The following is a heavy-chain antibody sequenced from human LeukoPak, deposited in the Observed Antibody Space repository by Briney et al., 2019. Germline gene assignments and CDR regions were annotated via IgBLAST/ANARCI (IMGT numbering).Heavy chain of an antibody. V-gene: IGHV4-59*01. CDR1: GGSISSYY. J-gene: IGHJ4*02. Sequence: SETLSLTCTVSGGSISSYYWSWIRQPPGKGLEWIGYIYYSGSTNYNPTLKSRVTISVDTSKNQFSLKLSSVTAADTAVYYCARGSYSRIDYWGQGTLVTVSS. D-gene: IGHD4-11*01. CDR3: ARGSYSRIDY. CDR2: IYYSGST.